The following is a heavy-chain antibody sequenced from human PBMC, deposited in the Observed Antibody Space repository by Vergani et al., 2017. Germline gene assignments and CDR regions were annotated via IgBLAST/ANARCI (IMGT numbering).Heavy chain of an antibody. J-gene: IGHJ2*01. CDR1: RFPFPSXS. V-gene: IGHV3-15*07. CDR3: TTARYCSGGSCYHYWYFDL. D-gene: IGHD2-15*01. Sequence: EVQLLESGGGLVQPGGSLSLSSPPSRFPFPSXSLHSLPPPPATSLALVARLKSKTDGGTTDYAAPGKGRVTISRDDSKNTLYLQMNSLKTEDTAVYYCTTARYCSGGSCYHYWYFDLWGRGTLVTVSS. CDR2: LKSKTDGGTT.